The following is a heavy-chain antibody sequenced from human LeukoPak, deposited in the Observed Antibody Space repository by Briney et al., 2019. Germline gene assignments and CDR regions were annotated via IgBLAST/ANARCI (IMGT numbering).Heavy chain of an antibody. CDR2: INSHTGGS. CDR3: ARAKSGSYYHFDY. V-gene: IGHV1-2*06. J-gene: IGHJ4*02. CDR1: GYNFTDYY. D-gene: IGHD1-26*01. Sequence: ASVKVSCKASGYNFTDYYIRWVRQAPGQGPEWMGRINSHTGGSNFAQKFQGRVTMTRDTSISTVYMELTRLSSDDTAVYYCARAKSGSYYHFDYWGQGTLVTVSS.